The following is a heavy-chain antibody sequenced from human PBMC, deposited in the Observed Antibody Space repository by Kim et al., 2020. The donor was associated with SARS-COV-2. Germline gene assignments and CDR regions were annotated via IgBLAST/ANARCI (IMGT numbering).Heavy chain of an antibody. CDR3: ARDPSPTPYQNWFAL. CDR2: ITSGGSTM. V-gene: IGHV3-48*01. D-gene: IGHD2-2*01. Sequence: GGSLRLSCTASGSTLSPYHMNWVRQAPGKGLEWISYITSGGSTMYYADSVQGRFTISRDNAKNSLYLQMNSLRADDTAVYYCARDPSPTPYQNWFALWGQGTLVTVAS. J-gene: IGHJ5*02. CDR1: GSTLSPYH.